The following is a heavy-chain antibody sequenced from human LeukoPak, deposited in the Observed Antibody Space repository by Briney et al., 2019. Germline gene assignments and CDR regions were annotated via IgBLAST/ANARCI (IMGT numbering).Heavy chain of an antibody. V-gene: IGHV1-2*02. D-gene: IGHD6-19*01. CDR2: INPNNGGT. CDR1: GYTFTGYY. J-gene: IGHJ4*02. Sequence: ASVKVSCKASGYTFTGYYMHWVRQAPGQGLEWMGWINPNNGGTNYAQKFQGRVTMTRDTSISTAYMELSRLRSDDTAVYYCASVAVAPSNIDYWGQGTLVTVSS. CDR3: ASVAVAPSNIDY.